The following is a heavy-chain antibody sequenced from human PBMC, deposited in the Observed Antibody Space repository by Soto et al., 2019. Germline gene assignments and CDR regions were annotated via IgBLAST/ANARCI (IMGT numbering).Heavy chain of an antibody. D-gene: IGHD6-19*01. CDR2: IIPIFGTA. Sequence: QVQLVQSGAEVKKPGSSVKVSCKASGGTFSSYAISWVRQAPGQGLEWMGGIIPIFGTANYAQKFQGRVTITADESTSTAYMELSSLRSEDTAVYYCASGNGWSSGWSSLDAFDIWGQGTMVTVSS. CDR3: ASGNGWSSGWSSLDAFDI. J-gene: IGHJ3*02. CDR1: GGTFSSYA. V-gene: IGHV1-69*01.